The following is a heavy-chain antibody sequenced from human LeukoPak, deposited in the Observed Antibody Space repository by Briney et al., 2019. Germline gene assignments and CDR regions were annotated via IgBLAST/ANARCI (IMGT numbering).Heavy chain of an antibody. Sequence: GGSLRLSCAASGFTFSNYGMHWVRQAPGKGLEWVAVIWYDGSNKYYADSVKGRFTISRDNSKNTLYLQMNSLRAEDTAVYYCARDMTTVTMNGMDVWGQGTTVTVSS. J-gene: IGHJ6*02. V-gene: IGHV3-33*08. CDR1: GFTFSNYG. D-gene: IGHD4-17*01. CDR3: ARDMTTVTMNGMDV. CDR2: IWYDGSNK.